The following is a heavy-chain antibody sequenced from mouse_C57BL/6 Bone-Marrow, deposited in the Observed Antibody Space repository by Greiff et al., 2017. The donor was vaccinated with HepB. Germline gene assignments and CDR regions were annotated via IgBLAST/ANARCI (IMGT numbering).Heavy chain of an antibody. CDR1: GFTFSSYT. CDR3: ARHKVLRYYAMDY. D-gene: IGHD1-1*01. V-gene: IGHV5-9*01. Sequence: EVKLVESGGGLVKPGGSLKLSCAASGFTFSSYTMSWVRQTPEKRLEWVATISGGGGNTYYPDSVKGRVTISRDNAKNTLYLQMSSLRSEDTALYYCARHKVLRYYAMDYWGQGTSVTVSP. J-gene: IGHJ4*01. CDR2: ISGGGGNT.